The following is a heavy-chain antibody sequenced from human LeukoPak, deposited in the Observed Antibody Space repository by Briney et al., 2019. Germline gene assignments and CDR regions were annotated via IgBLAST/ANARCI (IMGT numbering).Heavy chain of an antibody. CDR3: AKGAMGFDY. CDR1: GFTFSRYA. J-gene: IGHJ4*02. CDR2: ISYDGSKE. V-gene: IGHV3-30-3*01. D-gene: IGHD1-26*01. Sequence: GGSLRLSCAASGFTFSRYAMHWVRQAPGKGLEWVAVISYDGSKEYYADSVKGRFTISRDNSKNMLYVQMNSLGPEDMAVYYCAKGAMGFDYWGQGTLVTVSS.